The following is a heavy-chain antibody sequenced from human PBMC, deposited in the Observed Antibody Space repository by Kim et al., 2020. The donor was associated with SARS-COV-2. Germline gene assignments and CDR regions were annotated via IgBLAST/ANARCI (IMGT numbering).Heavy chain of an antibody. D-gene: IGHD2-2*01. J-gene: IGHJ4*02. CDR3: ARDQAYCSSRSYPFDS. V-gene: IGHV3-74*01. Sequence: KGRLTISRDNANNILYLQMNGLRTEDTAVYYCARDQAYCSSRSYPFDSWGQGTLVTVSS.